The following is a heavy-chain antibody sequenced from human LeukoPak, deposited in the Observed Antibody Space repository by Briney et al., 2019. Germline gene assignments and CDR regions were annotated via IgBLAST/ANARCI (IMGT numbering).Heavy chain of an antibody. CDR3: ARVRSSGWSGGQYFDL. Sequence: ASVKVSCKASGYTFTSYAMNWVRQAPGQGLEWMGWINTNTGNPTYAQGFTGRFVFSLDTSVSTAYLQISSLKAEDTAVYYCARVRSSGWSGGQYFDLWGRGTLVTVSS. D-gene: IGHD6-19*01. V-gene: IGHV7-4-1*02. J-gene: IGHJ2*01. CDR2: INTNTGNP. CDR1: GYTFTSYA.